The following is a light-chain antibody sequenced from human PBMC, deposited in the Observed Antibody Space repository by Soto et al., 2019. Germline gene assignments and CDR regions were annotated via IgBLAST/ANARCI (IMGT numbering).Light chain of an antibody. CDR1: QSVSSSY. CDR2: GAS. V-gene: IGKV3-20*01. CDR3: QQYGSSPLT. J-gene: IGKJ4*01. Sequence: EIVVTQSPGTLSLSPGERATLSCRASQSVSSSYLAWYQQKPGQAPRLLIYGASSRATGIPDRFSASGYGTDLTLTISRLEPEDFAVYYCQQYGSSPLTFGGGTKVEIK.